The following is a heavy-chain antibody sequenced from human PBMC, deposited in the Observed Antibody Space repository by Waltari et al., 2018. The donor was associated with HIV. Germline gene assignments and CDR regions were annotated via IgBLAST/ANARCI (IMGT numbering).Heavy chain of an antibody. Sequence: EVQLVESGGGLVQPGESLRLSCAASGFTFSSHWMHWVRQAPGKGLVWVSRINSDGSSRTYAGSVKGRFTISRDNAKNTLYLQMNSLRADDTAVYYCTKARSLIEYWGQGTLVTVSS. D-gene: IGHD4-17*01. CDR2: INSDGSSR. CDR3: TKARSLIEY. J-gene: IGHJ4*02. CDR1: GFTFSSHW. V-gene: IGHV3-74*01.